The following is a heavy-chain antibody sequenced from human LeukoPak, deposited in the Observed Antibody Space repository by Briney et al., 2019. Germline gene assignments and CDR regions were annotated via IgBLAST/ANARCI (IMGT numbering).Heavy chain of an antibody. J-gene: IGHJ4*02. CDR1: GYTFTSYY. CDR2: INPSGGST. V-gene: IGHV1-46*01. D-gene: IGHD5-24*01. Sequence: ASVKVSCKASGYTFTSYYMHWVRQAPGQGLEWMGIINPSGGSTSYAQKFQGRVTMTRDTSTSKIYMELSSLRSEDTAVYYCARGRRDGYNTPYFDYWGQGTLVTVSS. CDR3: ARGRRDGYNTPYFDY.